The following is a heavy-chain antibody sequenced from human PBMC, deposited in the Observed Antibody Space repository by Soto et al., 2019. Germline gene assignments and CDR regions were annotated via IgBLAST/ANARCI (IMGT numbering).Heavy chain of an antibody. Sequence: SETLSLTCTVSGGSIIGYYWSWMRQPPGKGLECIGYICYAGTTLYPPSLKSRVTISVDTSKNPFSLQLTSVTAADTAVYYCARQDIFAKLQNGMGVWGQGTLVTVSS. CDR1: GGSIIGYY. D-gene: IGHD2-21*01. CDR3: ARQDIFAKLQNGMGV. V-gene: IGHV4-59*01. J-gene: IGHJ6*02. CDR2: ICYAGTT.